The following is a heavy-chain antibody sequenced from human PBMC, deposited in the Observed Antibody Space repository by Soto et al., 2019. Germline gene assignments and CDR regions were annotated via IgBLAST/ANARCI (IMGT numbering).Heavy chain of an antibody. V-gene: IGHV1-69*01. D-gene: IGHD1-26*01. Sequence: QVQLVQSGAEVKKPGSSVKVPCKASGGTFSSYAISWVRQAPGQGLEWMGGIIPIFGTANYAQKFQGRVTITADESTSTAYMELSSLRSEDTAVYYCARWMGSVGATHNWFDPWGQGTLVTVSS. J-gene: IGHJ5*02. CDR1: GGTFSSYA. CDR2: IIPIFGTA. CDR3: ARWMGSVGATHNWFDP.